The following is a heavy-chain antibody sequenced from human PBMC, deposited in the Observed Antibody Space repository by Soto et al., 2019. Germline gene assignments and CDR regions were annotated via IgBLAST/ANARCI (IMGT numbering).Heavy chain of an antibody. V-gene: IGHV1-69*13. CDR2: IIPIFGTA. Sequence: SVKVSCKASGGTFSSYAISWVRQAPGQGLEWMGGIIPIFGTANYAQKFQGRVTITADESTSTAYMELSSLRSEDTAVYYCARGCISTSCYGASDYWGQGTLVTVSS. D-gene: IGHD2-2*01. CDR1: GGTFSSYA. CDR3: ARGCISTSCYGASDY. J-gene: IGHJ4*02.